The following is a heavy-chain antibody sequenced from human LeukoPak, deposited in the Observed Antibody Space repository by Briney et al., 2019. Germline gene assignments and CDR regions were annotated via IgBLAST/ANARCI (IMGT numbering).Heavy chain of an antibody. D-gene: IGHD6-13*01. V-gene: IGHV4-39*07. CDR3: ARDGDRYSSSSNWFDP. Sequence: NPSETLSLTCTVSGGSISSSSYYWGWIRQPPGKGLEWIGSIYYSGSTYYNPSLKSRVTISVDTSKNQFSLKLSSVTAADTAVYYCARDGDRYSSSSNWFDPWGQGTLVTVSS. CDR2: IYYSGST. CDR1: GGSISSSSYY. J-gene: IGHJ5*02.